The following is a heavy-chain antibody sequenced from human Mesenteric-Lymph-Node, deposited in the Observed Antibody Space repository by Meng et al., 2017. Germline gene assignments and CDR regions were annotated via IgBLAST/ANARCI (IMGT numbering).Heavy chain of an antibody. J-gene: IGHJ4*02. CDR2: ISSSGRDI. Sequence: GESLKISCAASGFTFSSYEMNWVRQAPGKGLEWVSSISSSGRDIYYADSLKGRSTISRDNAKNSLYLQMNSLSAEDTAVYYCATGYSASHPRGDYWGQGTLVTVSS. V-gene: IGHV3-21*01. CDR1: GFTFSSYE. D-gene: IGHD4/OR15-4a*01. CDR3: ATGYSASHPRGDY.